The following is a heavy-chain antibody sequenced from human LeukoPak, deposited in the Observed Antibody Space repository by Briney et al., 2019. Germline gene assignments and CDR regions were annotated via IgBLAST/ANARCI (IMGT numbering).Heavy chain of an antibody. D-gene: IGHD6-13*01. CDR2: ISGSGGNT. Sequence: GGSLRLSCAASGFTFTNYAMSWVRQAPGKGLEWVSAISGSGGNTYYANSVKGRFTISRDNSMNMLYLQMNSLRAEDTALYYCVKRSAAGTVGYFDYWGQGTLVTVSS. J-gene: IGHJ4*02. CDR1: GFTFTNYA. CDR3: VKRSAAGTVGYFDY. V-gene: IGHV3-23*01.